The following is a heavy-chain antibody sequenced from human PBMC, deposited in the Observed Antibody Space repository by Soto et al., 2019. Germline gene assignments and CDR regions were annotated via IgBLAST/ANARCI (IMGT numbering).Heavy chain of an antibody. J-gene: IGHJ1*01. CDR2: IYGSASRL. D-gene: IGHD1-1*01. CDR3: AKERKPDDRWDLYW. CDR1: GFTFHRYT. Sequence: EVPLWESGGDLVRPGTSLRLSCAASGFTFHRYTISWVRQAPGKGLEWVSSIYGSASRLFYADSVQGRFAISRDNSRDPVYLQMNNPGVEDTAVYFCAKERKPDDRWDLYWWGRGTRGTV. V-gene: IGHV3-23*05.